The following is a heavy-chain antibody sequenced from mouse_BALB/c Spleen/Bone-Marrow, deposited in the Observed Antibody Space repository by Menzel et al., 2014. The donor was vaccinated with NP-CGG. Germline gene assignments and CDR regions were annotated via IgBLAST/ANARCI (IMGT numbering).Heavy chain of an antibody. CDR3: APNWDGGFAY. V-gene: IGHV4-1*02. D-gene: IGHD4-1*01. Sequence: EVKVVESGGGLVQPGGPLKLSCAASGFDFSRYWMSWVRQAPGKGLEWIGEINPDSSTTNYTPSLKDKFIISRDNAKNTLYLQMSKVRSEDTALYYCAPNWDGGFAYWGQGTLVTVSA. CDR1: GFDFSRYW. CDR2: INPDSSTT. J-gene: IGHJ3*01.